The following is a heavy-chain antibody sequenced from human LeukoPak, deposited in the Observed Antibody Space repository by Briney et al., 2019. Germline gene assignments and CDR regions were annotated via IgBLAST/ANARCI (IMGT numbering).Heavy chain of an antibody. CDR2: IYYSGST. CDR1: GGSISSSSYY. Sequence: SETLSLTCTVSGGSISSSSYYWAWIRQPRGKGLEWIGSIYYSGSTYYNPSLKSRVTISVDTSKNQFSLKLSSVTAADTAVYYCARHARRGYVWGSYRYFDYWGQGTPVTVSS. V-gene: IGHV4-39*01. D-gene: IGHD3-16*02. J-gene: IGHJ4*02. CDR3: ARHARRGYVWGSYRYFDY.